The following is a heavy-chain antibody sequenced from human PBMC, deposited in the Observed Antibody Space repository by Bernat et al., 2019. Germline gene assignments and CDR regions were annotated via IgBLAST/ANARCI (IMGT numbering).Heavy chain of an antibody. J-gene: IGHJ4*02. V-gene: IGHV4-31*03. Sequence: QVQLQESGPGLVKPSQTLSLTCTVSGGSISSGGYYWSWIRQHPGKGLEWIGYIYYSGSTYYNPSLKSRVTISVATSKNQFSLKLSSVTAADTAVYYCARGDGGSGGYYNTFVYVTPDYWGQGTLVTVS. D-gene: IGHD3-10*01. CDR2: IYYSGST. CDR1: GGSISSGGYY. CDR3: ARGDGGSGGYYNTFVYVTPDY.